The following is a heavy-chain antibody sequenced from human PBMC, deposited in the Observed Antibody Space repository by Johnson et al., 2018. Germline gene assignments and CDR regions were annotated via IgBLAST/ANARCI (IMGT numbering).Heavy chain of an antibody. CDR3: ARTGNAYYYSNTDV. CDR1: GGSISSSSYY. Sequence: QVQLQESGPGLVKPSETXSLTCTVSGGSISSSSYYWGWIRPPPGKGLEWIGGTYYSGSNYYNPSLRSRVTISVDTSKNQFSLKRSPVTAADTAVYYGARTGNAYYYSNTDVWGKGTTVTVSS. V-gene: IGHV4-39*07. CDR2: TYYSGSN. D-gene: IGHD4-23*01. J-gene: IGHJ6*03.